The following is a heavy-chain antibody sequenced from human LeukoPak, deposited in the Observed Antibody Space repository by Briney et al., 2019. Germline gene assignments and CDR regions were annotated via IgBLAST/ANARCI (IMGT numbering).Heavy chain of an antibody. D-gene: IGHD1-26*01. CDR2: IWYDGSNK. Sequence: GGSLRLSCAASGFTFSSYGMHWVRQAPGKGLEWVAVIWYDGSNKYYADSVKGRFTISRDNSKNTLYLQMNSLRAEDTAVYYCARVGKGAILDYWGQGTLVTVSS. V-gene: IGHV3-33*01. CDR1: GFTFSSYG. J-gene: IGHJ4*02. CDR3: ARVGKGAILDY.